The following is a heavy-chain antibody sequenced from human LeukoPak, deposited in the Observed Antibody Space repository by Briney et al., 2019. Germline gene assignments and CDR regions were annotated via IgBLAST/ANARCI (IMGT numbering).Heavy chain of an antibody. V-gene: IGHV4-4*07. J-gene: IGHJ4*02. CDR3: ARMYSGTYGGIDY. D-gene: IGHD1-26*01. CDR2: IYSSGIT. Sequence: SETLSLTCTVSGGPISSYYWSWIRQPAGKGLEWIGCIYSSGITNYNPSLKSRVTMSVDTSKNQFSLKLTSVTAADTAVYFCARMYSGTYGGIDYWGQGTLVSVSS. CDR1: GGPISSYY.